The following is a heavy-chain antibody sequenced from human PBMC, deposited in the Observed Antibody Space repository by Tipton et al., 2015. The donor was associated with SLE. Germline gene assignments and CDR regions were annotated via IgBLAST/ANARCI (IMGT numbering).Heavy chain of an antibody. V-gene: IGHV4-34*01. D-gene: IGHD1-26*01. CDR3: VRDDGAGPYYYGMDA. J-gene: IGHJ6*02. CDR1: GGSFNGYY. CDR2: IYHSGST. Sequence: TLSLTCAVYGGSFNGYYWSWIRQPPGKGLEWIGSIYHSGSTYYNPSLKSRVTILIDTSKNQFSLKLSSVTAADTAVYYCVRDDGAGPYYYGMDAWGQGTTVTVSS.